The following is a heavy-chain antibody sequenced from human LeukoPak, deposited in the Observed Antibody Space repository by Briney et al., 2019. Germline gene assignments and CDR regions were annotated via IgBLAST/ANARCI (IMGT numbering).Heavy chain of an antibody. CDR3: ARALDGYNSPAGDY. D-gene: IGHD5-24*01. Sequence: AGGSLRLSCAASGFIFNNYAMSWVRQAPGKGLEWVSSISGTGVTAYYADSVKGRFAISRDNSKNTLYLQMSSLRAEDTALYYCARALDGYNSPAGDYWGQGTLVTVSS. J-gene: IGHJ4*02. CDR2: ISGTGVTA. CDR1: GFIFNNYA. V-gene: IGHV3-23*01.